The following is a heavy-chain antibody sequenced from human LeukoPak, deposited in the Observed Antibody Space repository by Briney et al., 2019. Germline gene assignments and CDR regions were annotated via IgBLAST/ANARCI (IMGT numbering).Heavy chain of an antibody. V-gene: IGHV5-51*01. CDR3: ARLSIAVSGDFEF. J-gene: IGHJ4*02. CDR1: GYSFTNYW. D-gene: IGHD6-19*01. Sequence: GGSLKISCKGSGYSFTNYWIGWVRQMPGKGLEFMGIVYPGDSDTKYSPSFQGQVTISADKSINTAYLQWDSLKASDTAIYYCARLSIAVSGDFEFWGRGTLVTVSS. CDR2: VYPGDSDT.